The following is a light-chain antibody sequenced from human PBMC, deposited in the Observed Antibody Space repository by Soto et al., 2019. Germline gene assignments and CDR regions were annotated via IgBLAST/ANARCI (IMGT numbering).Light chain of an antibody. CDR1: QGISNY. CDR3: QKYNSAPLT. Sequence: DIPMTQSPSSLSASVGDRVTITCRASQGISNYLAWYQQKPGKVPKLLIYAASTLRSGVPSRFSGSGSGTDFALTISSLQPEDVATYYCQKYNSAPLTLGGGTKVEIK. J-gene: IGKJ4*01. CDR2: AAS. V-gene: IGKV1-27*01.